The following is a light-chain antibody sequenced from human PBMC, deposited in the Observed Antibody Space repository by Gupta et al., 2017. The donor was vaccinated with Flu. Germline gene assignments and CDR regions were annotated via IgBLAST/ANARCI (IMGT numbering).Light chain of an antibody. V-gene: IGKV3-15*01. CDR1: QSVSSN. CDR3: YAWT. Sequence: EIVMTQSPATLSVSPGERATLSCRASQSVSSNLAWYQQKPGQAPRLLIYGASTRATGIPARFSGSGSGTEFTLTISSLQSEDFAVYYCYAWTFGQGTKVEIK. J-gene: IGKJ1*01. CDR2: GAS.